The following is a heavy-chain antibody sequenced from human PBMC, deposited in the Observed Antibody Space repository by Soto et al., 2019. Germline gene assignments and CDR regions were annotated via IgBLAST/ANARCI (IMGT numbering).Heavy chain of an antibody. CDR3: ARLSTQLINGGGPYYYGLDV. CDR1: GFSFSGYE. V-gene: IGHV3-48*03. CDR2: MSSSGSAI. D-gene: IGHD6-6*01. Sequence: GGSLRLSCAASGFSFSGYEMNWVRQTPGKGLEWLSSMSSSGSAIYYADSVEGRFTISRDNAKKSLYLHMSGLRVEDTAVYYCARLSTQLINGGGPYYYGLDVWGPGTTVTVSS. J-gene: IGHJ6*02.